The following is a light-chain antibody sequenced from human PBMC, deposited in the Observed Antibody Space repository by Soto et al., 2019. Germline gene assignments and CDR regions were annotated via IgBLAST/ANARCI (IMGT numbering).Light chain of an antibody. CDR1: QSVLYTSNNRNY. CDR3: QQYYNTPQT. J-gene: IGKJ1*01. V-gene: IGKV4-1*01. CDR2: WAS. Sequence: DIVMTQSPDSLAVSLGERATINCKSSQSVLYTSNNRNYLAWYQHKPGQPPKLLISWASTRESGVPDRFGGSGSGTDFTLTISSLQAEDVAVYYCQQYYNTPQTFGQGTKVEL.